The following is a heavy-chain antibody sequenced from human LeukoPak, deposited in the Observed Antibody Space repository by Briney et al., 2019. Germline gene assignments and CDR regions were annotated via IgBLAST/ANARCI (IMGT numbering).Heavy chain of an antibody. Sequence: ASVKVSCKASGYTFTSYDINWVRQATGQGLEWMGWMNPNSGNTGYAQKFQGRVTMTRNTSISTAYMELSRLRSDDTAVYYCARGRVPYYYGSGSYLMDYWGQGTLVTVSS. CDR1: GYTFTSYD. J-gene: IGHJ4*02. CDR2: MNPNSGNT. CDR3: ARGRVPYYYGSGSYLMDY. V-gene: IGHV1-8*01. D-gene: IGHD3-10*01.